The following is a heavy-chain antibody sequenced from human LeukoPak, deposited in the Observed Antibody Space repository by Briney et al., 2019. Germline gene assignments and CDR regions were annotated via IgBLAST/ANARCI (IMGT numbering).Heavy chain of an antibody. CDR1: GGSITIGTW. CDR2: VYYSGSP. Sequence: SGTLSLTCAVSGGSITIGTWCTWVRQPPGQGLEWIGEVYYSGSPNYNSSLKSRVTISLDKTKNQFLLNLTSVTAAETAVYYCARGPRKWGQGTMVTVSS. CDR3: ARGPRK. J-gene: IGHJ3*01. V-gene: IGHV4-4*02.